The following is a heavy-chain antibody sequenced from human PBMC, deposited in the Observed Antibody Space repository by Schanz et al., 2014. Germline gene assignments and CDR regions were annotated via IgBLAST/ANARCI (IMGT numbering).Heavy chain of an antibody. CDR2: IKQDGSEK. V-gene: IGHV3-7*04. CDR1: GFTFSKYW. CDR3: ATDNYSASGSCAY. D-gene: IGHD3-10*01. J-gene: IGHJ4*02. Sequence: EVQLVESGGGLVQPGGSLRLSCGGSGFTFSKYWMSWVRQAPGKGLEWVANIKQDGSEKYYVDAVKGRFTISRDNAKNSMYLHMKSLRGEDTAVYYCATDNYSASGSCAYWGQGTLVTVSS.